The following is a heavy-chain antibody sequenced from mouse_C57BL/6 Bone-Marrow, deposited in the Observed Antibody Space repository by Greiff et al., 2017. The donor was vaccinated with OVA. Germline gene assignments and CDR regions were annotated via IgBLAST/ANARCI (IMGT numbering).Heavy chain of an antibody. V-gene: IGHV1-15*01. CDR1: GYTFTDYE. J-gene: IGHJ1*03. Sequence: QVHVKQSGAELVRPGASVTLSCKASGYTFTDYEMHWVKQTPVHGLEWIGAIDPETGGTAYNQKFKGKAILTADKSSSTAYMELRSLTSEDSAVYYCTRKDYYGSSFSYWYFDVWGTGTTVTVSS. CDR2: IDPETGGT. D-gene: IGHD1-1*01. CDR3: TRKDYYGSSFSYWYFDV.